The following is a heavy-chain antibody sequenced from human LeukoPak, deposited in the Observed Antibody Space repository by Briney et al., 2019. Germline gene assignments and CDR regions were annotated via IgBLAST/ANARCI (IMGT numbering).Heavy chain of an antibody. CDR1: GFTFGYYE. J-gene: IGHJ4*02. D-gene: IGHD1-7*01. Sequence: PGGSLRLSCAASGFTFGYYEMNWVRQAPGKGLERVAFISHNEDSTTEYSDSVKGRFTISRDNAKNSLYLQMDRLRDEDTAVYYCARDTGTAAAGHWGPGTQVTVSS. V-gene: IGHV3-48*03. CDR3: ARDTGTAAAGH. CDR2: ISHNEDSTT.